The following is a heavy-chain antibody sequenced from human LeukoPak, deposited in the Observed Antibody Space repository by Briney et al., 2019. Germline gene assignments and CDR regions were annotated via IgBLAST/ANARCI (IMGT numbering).Heavy chain of an antibody. D-gene: IGHD3-10*01. Sequence: SETLSLTCVASGASITNSNWWAWVRQSPEKGLEWIGDIYHSGSTNYNPSFKSRVTISVDKSKNQFSLNLSSVTAADTAVYYCARGNPSLIRGLNFDSWGQGTLVTVSS. CDR1: GASITNSNW. J-gene: IGHJ4*02. V-gene: IGHV4-4*02. CDR3: ARGNPSLIRGLNFDS. CDR2: IYHSGST.